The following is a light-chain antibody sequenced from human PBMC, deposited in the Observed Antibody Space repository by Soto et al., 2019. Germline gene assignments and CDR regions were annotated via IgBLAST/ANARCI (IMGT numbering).Light chain of an antibody. J-gene: IGKJ3*01. CDR2: DAS. Sequence: ALRLTQSPSSLSASVGDRVTITCRTSQGISSALAWYQQKPGKAPKLLIYDASSLESGVPSRFSVSGSGTDFTLTISSLQPEDFATYYCQQFNSYLLFTFGPGTKVDIK. V-gene: IGKV1-13*02. CDR1: QGISSA. CDR3: QQFNSYLLFT.